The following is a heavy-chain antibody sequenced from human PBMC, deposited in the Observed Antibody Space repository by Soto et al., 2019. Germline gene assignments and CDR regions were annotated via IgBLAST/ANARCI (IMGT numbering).Heavy chain of an antibody. CDR1: GYSFTGYY. J-gene: IGHJ5*01. CDR2: INPNSGGT. V-gene: IGHV1-2*04. Sequence: ASVKVSCKASGYSFTGYYMHWVRQAPGQGLEWMGWINPNSGGTNYAQKFQGWVTMTRDTSTSTAYMELSSLRSDDTAVYYCACDGAPMVRNWFDSRAQGTPVPVSS. D-gene: IGHD3-10*01. CDR3: ACDGAPMVRNWFDS.